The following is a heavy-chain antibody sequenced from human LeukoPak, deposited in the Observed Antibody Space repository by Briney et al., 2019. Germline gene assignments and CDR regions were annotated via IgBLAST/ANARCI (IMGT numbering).Heavy chain of an antibody. CDR2: ISGSGGST. CDR3: AKALPLRLLWFGESFDY. CDR1: GFTFSNYA. J-gene: IGHJ4*02. D-gene: IGHD3-10*01. Sequence: GGSLRLSCAASGFTFSNYAMSWVRQAPGKGLEWVSAISGSGGSTYYAGSVKGRFTISRDNSKNTLYLQMNSLRAEDTAVYYCAKALPLRLLWFGESFDYWGQGTLVTVSS. V-gene: IGHV3-23*01.